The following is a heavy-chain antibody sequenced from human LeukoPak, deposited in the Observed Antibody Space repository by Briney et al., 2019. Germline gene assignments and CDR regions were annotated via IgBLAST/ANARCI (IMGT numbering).Heavy chain of an antibody. CDR3: ARRAYSSAPVQNWFDP. D-gene: IGHD6-19*01. Sequence: PSETLSLTCAVYGGSFSGYYWSWIRQPPGKGLEWIGNIYHSGSTYYNPSLKSRVTISVDTSKNQFSLKLSSVTAADTAVYYCARRAYSSAPVQNWFDPWGQGTLVTVSS. J-gene: IGHJ5*02. CDR2: IYHSGST. V-gene: IGHV4-34*01. CDR1: GGSFSGYY.